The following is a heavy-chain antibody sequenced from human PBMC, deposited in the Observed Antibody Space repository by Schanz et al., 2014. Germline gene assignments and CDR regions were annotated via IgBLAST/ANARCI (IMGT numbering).Heavy chain of an antibody. Sequence: QVQLVESGGGVVQPGRSLRLSCAGSGFSFSDYGMHWVRQAPGRGLEWVAVISYHGSERYNADSVKGRFTISRDNSKTTLYPQMNSLRTEATAVYFCAKSYDTSGYSGFDYWGQGTLVTVSS. D-gene: IGHD3-22*01. V-gene: IGHV3-30*18. CDR3: AKSYDTSGYSGFDY. CDR1: GFSFSDYG. J-gene: IGHJ4*02. CDR2: ISYHGSER.